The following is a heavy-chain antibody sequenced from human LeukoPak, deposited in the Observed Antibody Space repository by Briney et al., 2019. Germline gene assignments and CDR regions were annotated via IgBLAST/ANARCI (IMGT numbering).Heavy chain of an antibody. J-gene: IGHJ4*02. V-gene: IGHV1-18*01. Sequence: GASVKVSCKASGYTFTGYGISWVRQAPGQGLEWMGWISAYNGNTNYAQKLQGRVTMTTDTSTSTAYMELRSMRSDDTAVYYCARDTNYDSSGYNDYWGQGTLVTVSS. CDR1: GYTFTGYG. CDR2: ISAYNGNT. D-gene: IGHD3-22*01. CDR3: ARDTNYDSSGYNDY.